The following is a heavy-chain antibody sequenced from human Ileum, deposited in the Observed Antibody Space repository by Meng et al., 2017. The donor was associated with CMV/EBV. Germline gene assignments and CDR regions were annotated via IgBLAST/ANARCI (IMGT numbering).Heavy chain of an antibody. CDR1: GFTFSTHW. CDR2: ISYDGSNK. D-gene: IGHD2-2*01. CDR3: ARDEYQLLLYYFDY. Sequence: GESLKISCATSGFTFSTHWMHWVRQAPGKGLEWVAVISYDGSNKYYADSVKGRFTISRDNSKNTLYLQMNSLRAEDTAVYYCARDEYQLLLYYFDYWGQGTLVTVSS. V-gene: IGHV3-30*19. J-gene: IGHJ4*02.